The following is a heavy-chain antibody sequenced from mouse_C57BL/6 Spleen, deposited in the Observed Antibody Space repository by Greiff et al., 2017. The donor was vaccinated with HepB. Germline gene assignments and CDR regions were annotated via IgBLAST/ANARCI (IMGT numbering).Heavy chain of an antibody. CDR2: IHPNSGST. CDR1: GYTFTSYW. D-gene: IGHD1-1*01. Sequence: VQLQQPGAELVKPGASVKLSCKASGYTFTSYWMHWVKQRPGQGLEWIGMIHPNSGSTNYNEKFKSKATLTVDKSSSTAYMQLSSLTSEDSAVYYCARWTTEDYFDYWGQGTTLTVSS. J-gene: IGHJ2*01. CDR3: ARWTTEDYFDY. V-gene: IGHV1-64*01.